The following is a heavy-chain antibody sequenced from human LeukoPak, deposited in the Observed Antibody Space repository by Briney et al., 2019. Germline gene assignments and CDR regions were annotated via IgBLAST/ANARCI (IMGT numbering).Heavy chain of an antibody. CDR1: GYSISSGYY. Sequence: SETLSLTCTVVSGYSISSGYYWGWIRQPPGKGLEWIGNIYRSGTTYYNPSLKSRVTISVDTSKNQFSLKLTSVTAADAAVYYCARQDGTRIFDYWGQGTQVTVSS. CDR3: ARQDGTRIFDY. J-gene: IGHJ4*02. CDR2: IYRSGTT. V-gene: IGHV4-38-2*02. D-gene: IGHD2-15*01.